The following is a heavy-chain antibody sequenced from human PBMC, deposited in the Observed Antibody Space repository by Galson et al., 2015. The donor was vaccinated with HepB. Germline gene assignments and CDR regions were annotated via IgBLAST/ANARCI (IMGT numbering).Heavy chain of an antibody. Sequence: SLRLSCAASGFTFSSYSMNWVRQAPGKGLEWVSSISSSSSYIYYADSVKGRFTISRDNAKNSLYLQMNSLRAEDTAVYYCARSGDLLEWLLGIDYWGQGTLVTVSS. J-gene: IGHJ4*02. CDR2: ISSSSSYI. V-gene: IGHV3-21*01. CDR1: GFTFSSYS. D-gene: IGHD3-3*01. CDR3: ARSGDLLEWLLGIDY.